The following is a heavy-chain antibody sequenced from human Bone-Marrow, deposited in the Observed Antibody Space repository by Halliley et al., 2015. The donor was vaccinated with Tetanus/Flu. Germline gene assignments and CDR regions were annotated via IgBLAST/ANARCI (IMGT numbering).Heavy chain of an antibody. CDR1: GGAFSGYY. J-gene: IGHJ6*02. Sequence: TLSLTCAVYGGAFSGYYWSWIRQSPGKGLEWIGEINYDGTTDYNPSLNSRVTLSLDTIKKQVSLRVTSVTAADTAIYYCARYTNGWFWGGSGMDVWGQGTTVIVSS. CDR3: ARYTNGWFWGGSGMDV. D-gene: IGHD6-19*01. V-gene: IGHV4-34*01. CDR2: INYDGTT.